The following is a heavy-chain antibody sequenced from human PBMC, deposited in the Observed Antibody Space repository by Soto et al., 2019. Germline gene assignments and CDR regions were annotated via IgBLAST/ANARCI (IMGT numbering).Heavy chain of an antibody. CDR3: VRQTFSGTSCCSWFGP. J-gene: IGHJ5*02. CDR2: TFNTDQWKF. Sequence: SQTLSLTCALSGDTVSTTRAAWNWVRQYPSSGLEWLGRTFNTDQWKFVYSVSIGGRIRIVPDASKNQVSLQLESVTPYDTAIHYCVRQTFSGTSCCSWFGPWGQGSMVTVSS. CDR1: GDTVSTTRAA. D-gene: IGHD3-10*02. V-gene: IGHV6-1*01.